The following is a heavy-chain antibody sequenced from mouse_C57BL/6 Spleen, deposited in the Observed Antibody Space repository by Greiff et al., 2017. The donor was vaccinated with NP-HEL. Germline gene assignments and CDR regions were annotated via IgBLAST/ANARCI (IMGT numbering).Heavy chain of an antibody. J-gene: IGHJ4*01. V-gene: IGHV8-8*01. CDR1: GFSLSTFGMG. Sequence: QVTLKVSGPGILQPSQTLSLTCSFSGFSLSTFGMGVGWIRQPSGKGLEWLAHIWWDDDKYYNPALKSRLTISKDTSKNPVFLKIANVDTAETATYYCARMGDYQTNFPYYYAMDYWGQGTSVTVSS. CDR2: IWWDDDK. CDR3: ARMGDYQTNFPYYYAMDY. D-gene: IGHD2-4*01.